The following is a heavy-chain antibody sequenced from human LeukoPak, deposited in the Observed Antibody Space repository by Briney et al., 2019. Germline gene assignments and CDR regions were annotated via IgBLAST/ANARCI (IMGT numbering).Heavy chain of an antibody. V-gene: IGHV1-18*01. CDR1: GYTFTNYG. CDR2: ISAYNGNT. J-gene: IGHJ4*02. D-gene: IGHD6-25*01. Sequence: ASVKVSFKASGYTFTNYGISWVRQAPGQGLEWMGWISAYNGNTNHAQEFQGRVTMTTDTSTSTAYMELRSLRSDDTAVYFCARQFSGTSPGDYWGQGTLVTVSS. CDR3: ARQFSGTSPGDY.